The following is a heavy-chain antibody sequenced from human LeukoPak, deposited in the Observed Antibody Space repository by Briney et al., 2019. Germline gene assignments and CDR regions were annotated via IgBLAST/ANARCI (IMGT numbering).Heavy chain of an antibody. V-gene: IGHV3-30*18. CDR1: GFTFSSYG. CDR3: AKDRDGYNSPLDD. J-gene: IGHJ4*02. Sequence: PGRSLRLSCAAFGFTFSSYGMHWVRQAPGKGLEWVAVISYDGSNKYYADSVKGRFTISRDNSKNTLYLQMNSLRAEDTAVYYCAKDRDGYNSPLDDWGQGTLVTVSS. D-gene: IGHD5-24*01. CDR2: ISYDGSNK.